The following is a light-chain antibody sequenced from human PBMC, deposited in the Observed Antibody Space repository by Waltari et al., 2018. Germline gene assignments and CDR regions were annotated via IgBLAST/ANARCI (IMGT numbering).Light chain of an antibody. CDR2: EVS. CDR3: SSHTATVPHV. CDR1: SNDVGGYGY. V-gene: IGLV2-14*01. Sequence: QPALTQPASVSGSPGQSITISCTGTSNDVGGYGYVSWYQQYPGKAPKLIIYEVSYRPSGISTRFSGSKSGNTASLTISGLQAEDEADYYCSSHTATVPHVFGTGTRVTVV. J-gene: IGLJ1*01.